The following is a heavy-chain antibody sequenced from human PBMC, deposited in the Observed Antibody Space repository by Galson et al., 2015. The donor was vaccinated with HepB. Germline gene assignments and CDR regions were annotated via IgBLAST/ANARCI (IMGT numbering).Heavy chain of an antibody. CDR3: ARAETAMVSPFVY. D-gene: IGHD5-18*01. Sequence: SLRLSCAASGFTFSSYSMTWVRQAPGKGLEWVSSISSSSSYTYYADSVKGRFTISRDNAKNSLYLQMNSLRAEDTAVYYCARAETAMVSPFVYWGQGTLVTVSS. J-gene: IGHJ4*02. CDR1: GFTFSSYS. CDR2: ISSSSSYT. V-gene: IGHV3-21*01.